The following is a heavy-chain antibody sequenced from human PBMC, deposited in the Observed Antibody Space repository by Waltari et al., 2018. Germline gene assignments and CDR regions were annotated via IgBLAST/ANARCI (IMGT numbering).Heavy chain of an antibody. V-gene: IGHV4-34*01. CDR2: INHSGST. D-gene: IGHD6-19*01. CDR1: GGSFSGYY. CDR3: ARQDVAVADNAFDI. Sequence: QVQLQQWGAGLLKPSETLSLTCAVYGGSFSGYYWSWIRQPPGKGLEWIGEINHSGSTNYNPSLKSRVTISVDTSKNQFSLKLSSVIAADTAVYYCARQDVAVADNAFDIWGQGTMVTVSS. J-gene: IGHJ3*02.